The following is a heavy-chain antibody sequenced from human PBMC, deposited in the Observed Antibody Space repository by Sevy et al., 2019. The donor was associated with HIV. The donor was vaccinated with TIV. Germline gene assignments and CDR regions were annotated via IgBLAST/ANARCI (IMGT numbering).Heavy chain of an antibody. J-gene: IGHJ6*02. CDR1: GFTFDDYA. CDR3: AKPYRIAVAGDYYYSGMDV. Sequence: GGSLRLSCAVSGFTFDDYAMHWVRQAPGKGLEWVSLISWDGGGTYYADSVKGRFTISRDNSKNSLYLQMNSLRAEDIALYYCAKPYRIAVAGDYYYSGMDVWGQGTTVTVSS. D-gene: IGHD6-13*01. V-gene: IGHV3-43D*03. CDR2: ISWDGGGT.